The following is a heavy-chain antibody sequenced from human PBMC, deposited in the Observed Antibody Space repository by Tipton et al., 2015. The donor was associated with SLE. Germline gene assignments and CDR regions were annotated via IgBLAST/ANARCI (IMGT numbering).Heavy chain of an antibody. Sequence: LSLTCTVSGGSISSGGYYWSWVRQAPGKGLEWVSAISGSGGSTYYADSVKGRFTISRDNSKNTLYLQMNSLRAEDTAVYYCAKPSGWNYEYYFDYWGQGTLVTVSS. V-gene: IGHV3-23*01. D-gene: IGHD1-7*01. CDR3: AKPSGWNYEYYFDY. J-gene: IGHJ4*02. CDR2: ISGSGGST. CDR1: GGSISSGGYY.